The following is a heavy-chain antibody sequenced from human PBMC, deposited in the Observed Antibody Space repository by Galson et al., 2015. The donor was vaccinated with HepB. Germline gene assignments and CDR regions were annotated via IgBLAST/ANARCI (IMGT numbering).Heavy chain of an antibody. V-gene: IGHV3-21*01. CDR2: ISSSSTYI. D-gene: IGHD6-19*01. Sequence: SLRLSCAASGFTFSNYHMNWVRQAPGKGLEWVSSISSSSTYIYYADSVQGRFTISRDNAKNSLYLQMNSLRAEDTAVYYCARPGSSSGWLPYDYWGQGSLVTVSS. CDR3: ARPGSSSGWLPYDY. CDR1: GFTFSNYH. J-gene: IGHJ4*02.